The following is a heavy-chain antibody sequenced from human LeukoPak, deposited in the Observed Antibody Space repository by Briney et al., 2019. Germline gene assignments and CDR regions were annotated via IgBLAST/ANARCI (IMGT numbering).Heavy chain of an antibody. Sequence: PGRSLRLSCAASGFTFTTYGMHWVRQAPGKGLEWVAVISYDGRDKYYADSVKGRSTTSRDNSKNTLYLQVNNLRTDDTAVYYCAKDKGYCNGGSCYTFDYWGQGTLATVSS. D-gene: IGHD2-15*01. J-gene: IGHJ4*02. V-gene: IGHV3-30*18. CDR1: GFTFTTYG. CDR3: AKDKGYCNGGSCYTFDY. CDR2: ISYDGRDK.